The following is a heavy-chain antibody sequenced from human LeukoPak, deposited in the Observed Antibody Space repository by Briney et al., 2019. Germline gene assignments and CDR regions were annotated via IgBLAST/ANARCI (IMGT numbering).Heavy chain of an antibody. V-gene: IGHV4-59*01. CDR2: IYHSGST. CDR1: GGSISSYY. J-gene: IGHJ4*02. CDR3: ARGHYDSSGYVDY. D-gene: IGHD3-22*01. Sequence: PSETLSLTCTVSGGSISSYYWSWIRQPPGKGLERIGYIYHSGSTNYNPSLKSRVTISVDTSKNQFSLKLSSVTAADTAVYYCARGHYDSSGYVDYWGQGTLVTVSS.